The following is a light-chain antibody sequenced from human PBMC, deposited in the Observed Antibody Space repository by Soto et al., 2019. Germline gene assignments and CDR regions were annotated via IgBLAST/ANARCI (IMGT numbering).Light chain of an antibody. CDR1: QSVSSSY. Sequence: EIVLTQYPGTLSLSPGERATLSCRASQSVSSSYLAWYQQKPGQAPRPLIYGTSSRATAIPDRFSGSGSGTDFTLTISRLEPEDFAVYYCQQYGSSSWTFGQGTKVEIK. CDR2: GTS. J-gene: IGKJ1*01. CDR3: QQYGSSSWT. V-gene: IGKV3-20*01.